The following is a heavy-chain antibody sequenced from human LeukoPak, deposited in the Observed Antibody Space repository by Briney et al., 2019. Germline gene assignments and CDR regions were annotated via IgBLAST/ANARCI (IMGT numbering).Heavy chain of an antibody. Sequence: GGSLRLSCAASGFIFSNYVMQWVRQAPGKGLVWVSRINSDGSDKRYADSVKGRFTISRDNAKTTLYLQMSSLRVEDTAIYYCVRDKDGYNYWGQGTLVTVSS. CDR1: GFIFSNYV. J-gene: IGHJ4*02. CDR3: VRDKDGYNY. D-gene: IGHD5-24*01. V-gene: IGHV3-74*01. CDR2: INSDGSDK.